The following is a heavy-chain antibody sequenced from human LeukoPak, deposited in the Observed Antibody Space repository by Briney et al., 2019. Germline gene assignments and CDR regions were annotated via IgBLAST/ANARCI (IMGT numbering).Heavy chain of an antibody. CDR3: ARERAHSYGYPIDY. V-gene: IGHV1-18*01. J-gene: IGHJ4*02. D-gene: IGHD5-18*01. CDR2: ISAYNGNT. Sequence: VASVKVSCKASGYTFTSYGISWVRQAPGQGLEWMGWISAYNGNTNYAQKLQGRVTMTTDTSTSTAYMELRSLRSDDTAVYYCARERAHSYGYPIDYWGQGTLVTVSS. CDR1: GYTFTSYG.